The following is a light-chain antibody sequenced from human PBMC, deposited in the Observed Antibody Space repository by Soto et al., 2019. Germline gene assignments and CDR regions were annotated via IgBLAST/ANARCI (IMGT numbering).Light chain of an antibody. V-gene: IGLV2-23*01. CDR3: CSYAGPSTLV. CDR1: SSDVGSYNL. Sequence: QSALTQPASVSGSPGQSITISCTGTSSDVGSYNLVSWYQQHPGKAPKLMIYEGSKRPSGVSNRFSGSKSGNTASLTISGLQAEDEDDYHCCSYAGPSTLVFCGGTKVTVL. J-gene: IGLJ2*01. CDR2: EGS.